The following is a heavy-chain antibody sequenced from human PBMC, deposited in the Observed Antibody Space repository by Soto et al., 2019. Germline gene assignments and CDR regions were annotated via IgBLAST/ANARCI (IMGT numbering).Heavy chain of an antibody. CDR3: ARESSGWFDY. CDR2: IYYSGST. D-gene: IGHD6-25*01. CDR1: GGSISSSSYY. J-gene: IGHJ4*02. V-gene: IGHV4-39*01. Sequence: SETLSLTCTVSGGSISSSSYYWGWIRQPPGKGLEWIGSIYYSGSTYYNPSLMSRVTISVDTSKNQFSLKLSSVTAADTAVYYCARESSGWFDYWGQGTLVTVSS.